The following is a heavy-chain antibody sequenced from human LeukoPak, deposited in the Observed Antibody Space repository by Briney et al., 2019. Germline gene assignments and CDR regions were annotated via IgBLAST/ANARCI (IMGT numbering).Heavy chain of an antibody. CDR1: GFTFSSYA. CDR3: AKDHYRTTVTTGWFDP. V-gene: IGHV3-23*01. CDR2: ISGSGSST. D-gene: IGHD4-17*01. J-gene: IGHJ5*02. Sequence: GGSLRLSCAASGFTFSSYAMSWVRQAPGKGLEWVSAISGSGSSTYYADSVKGRFTISRDNSKNTLYLQMNSLRAEDTAVYYCAKDHYRTTVTTGWFDPWGQGTLVTVSS.